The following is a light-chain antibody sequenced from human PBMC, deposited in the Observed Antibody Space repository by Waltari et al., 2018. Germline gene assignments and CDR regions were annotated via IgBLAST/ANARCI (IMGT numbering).Light chain of an antibody. CDR1: QEISRY. Sequence: AIRITQSPSSLSASTGDRVTITCRASQEISRYLAWYQQKPGKAPKVLIYAASTLQSGVPSRFSGSGSGTDFTLTINSLQADDFATYYCQQYNTYLGTFGQGTKVDIK. V-gene: IGKV1-8*01. J-gene: IGKJ1*01. CDR2: AAS. CDR3: QQYNTYLGT.